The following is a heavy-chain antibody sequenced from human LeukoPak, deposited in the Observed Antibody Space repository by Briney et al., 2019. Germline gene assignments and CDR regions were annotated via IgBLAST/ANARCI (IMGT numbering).Heavy chain of an antibody. D-gene: IGHD1-26*01. V-gene: IGHV3-11*01. CDR3: ARSLVEVGATLLRWTAYAFDI. Sequence: GGSLRLSCAASGFTFSDYYMSWIRQAPGKGLEWVSYISSSGSTIYYADSVKGRFTISRDNAKNLLYLQMNSLRAEDTAVYYCARSLVEVGATLLRWTAYAFDIWGQGTTVTVSS. CDR1: GFTFSDYY. J-gene: IGHJ3*02. CDR2: ISSSGSTI.